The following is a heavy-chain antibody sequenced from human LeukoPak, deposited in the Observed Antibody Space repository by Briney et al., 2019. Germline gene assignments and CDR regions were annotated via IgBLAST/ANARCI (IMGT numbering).Heavy chain of an antibody. D-gene: IGHD6-6*01. V-gene: IGHV1-69*13. CDR2: IIPIFGTA. CDR3: ARGQYGTGAARSYYYYYMDV. CDR1: GGTFSSYA. J-gene: IGHJ6*03. Sequence: SVKVSCKASGGTFSSYAISWVRQAPGQGLEWMGGIIPIFGTANYAQKFQGRVTITADESTSTAYMELSSLRSEDTAVYYCARGQYGTGAARSYYYYYMDVWGKGTTVTVSS.